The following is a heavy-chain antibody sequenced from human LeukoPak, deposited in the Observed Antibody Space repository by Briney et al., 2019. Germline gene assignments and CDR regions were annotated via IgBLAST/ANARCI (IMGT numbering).Heavy chain of an antibody. D-gene: IGHD2-15*01. CDR3: ARALGYCSGGSCYFDY. CDR1: GYSISSGYY. J-gene: IGHJ4*02. CDR2: IYHSGST. V-gene: IGHV4-38-2*02. Sequence: SETLSLTCTVSGYSISSGYYWGWIRQPPGKGLEWIGSIYHSGSTYYNPSLKSRVTISVDTSKNQFSLKLSSVTAADTAVYYCARALGYCSGGSCYFDYWGQGTLVTASS.